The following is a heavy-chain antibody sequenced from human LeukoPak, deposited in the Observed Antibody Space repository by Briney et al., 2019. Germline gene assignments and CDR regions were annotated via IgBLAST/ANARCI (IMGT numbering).Heavy chain of an antibody. V-gene: IGHV3-30*04. CDR1: GFTFSSYA. J-gene: IGHJ6*03. CDR3: ARDSAYFDWLTVYYHYYYMDV. Sequence: GGSLRLSCAASGFTFSSYAMHWVRQAPGKGLEWVAVISYNGSNKYYADSVKGRFTISRDNSKNTLYLQMNSLRAEDTAVYYCARDSAYFDWLTVYYHYYYMDVWGKGTTVTVPS. CDR2: ISYNGSNK. D-gene: IGHD3-9*01.